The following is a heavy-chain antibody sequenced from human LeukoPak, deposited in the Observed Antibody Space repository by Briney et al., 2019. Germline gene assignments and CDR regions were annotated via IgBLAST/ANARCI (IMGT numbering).Heavy chain of an antibody. D-gene: IGHD4-17*01. J-gene: IGHJ3*02. Sequence: ASETLSLTCTVSGGSISSYYWSWIRQPPGKGLDWIGYVYYSGSTNYSPSFKSRVIISVDTSKNQFFLNLISVTAADTAVYYCARGTAQTVNTYAFDMWGQGTMVTVSS. CDR1: GGSISSYY. V-gene: IGHV4-59*01. CDR3: ARGTAQTVNTYAFDM. CDR2: VYYSGST.